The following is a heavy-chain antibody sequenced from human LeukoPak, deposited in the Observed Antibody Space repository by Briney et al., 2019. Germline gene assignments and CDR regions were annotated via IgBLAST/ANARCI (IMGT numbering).Heavy chain of an antibody. Sequence: PGESLQISGKGSGSIFTSYWIGWGRQLPGKGLEWMGVIYPGDSDTRYSPSFQGQVTISADKSISTAYLQWSSLKASDTAMYYCAARLANWFDPWGQGTLVTVSS. J-gene: IGHJ5*02. CDR3: AARLANWFDP. V-gene: IGHV5-51*01. CDR1: GSIFTSYW. CDR2: IYPGDSDT.